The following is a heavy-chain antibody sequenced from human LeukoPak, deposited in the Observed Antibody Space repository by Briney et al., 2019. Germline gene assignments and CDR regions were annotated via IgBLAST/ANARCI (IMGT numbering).Heavy chain of an antibody. J-gene: IGHJ6*02. CDR1: GFTFSSYA. V-gene: IGHV3-48*02. CDR3: ARETVVVAATPIYYGMDV. D-gene: IGHD2-15*01. Sequence: GGSLRLSCAASGFTFSSYAMNWVRQAPGKGLEWVSYISSSSSTIYYADSVKGRFTISRDNAKNSLYLQMNSLRDEDTAVYYXARETVVVAATPIYYGMDVWGQGTTVTVSS. CDR2: ISSSSSTI.